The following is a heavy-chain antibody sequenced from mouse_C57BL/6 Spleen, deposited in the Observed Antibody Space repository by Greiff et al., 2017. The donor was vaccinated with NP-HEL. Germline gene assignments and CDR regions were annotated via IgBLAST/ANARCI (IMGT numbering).Heavy chain of an antibody. Sequence: ESGPGLVKPSQSLSLTCSVTGYSITSGYYWNLIRQFPGNKLEWMGYISYDGSNNYNPSLKNRISITRDTSTNHCFLKLNSVTTEDTATYYCARAPTVVAHFDYWGQGTTLTVSS. V-gene: IGHV3-6*01. CDR1: GYSITSGYY. J-gene: IGHJ2*01. CDR2: ISYDGSN. CDR3: ARAPTVVAHFDY. D-gene: IGHD1-1*01.